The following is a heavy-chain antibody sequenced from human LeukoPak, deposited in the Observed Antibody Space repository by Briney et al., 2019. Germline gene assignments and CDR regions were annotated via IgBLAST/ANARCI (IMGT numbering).Heavy chain of an antibody. CDR2: MNPNSGNT. V-gene: IGHV1-8*01. Sequence: ASVTVSCKASGYTFTSYDINWVRQAPGQGLEWMGWMNPNSGNTGYAQKFQGRVTMTRNTSISTAYVELSSLRSEDTAVYYCARLGSIWARDDAFDIWGQGTMVTVSS. CDR3: ARLGSIWARDDAFDI. CDR1: GYTFTSYD. J-gene: IGHJ3*02. D-gene: IGHD3-16*01.